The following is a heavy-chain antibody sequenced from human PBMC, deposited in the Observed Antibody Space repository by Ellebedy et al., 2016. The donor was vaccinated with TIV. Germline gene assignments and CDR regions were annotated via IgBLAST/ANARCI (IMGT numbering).Heavy chain of an antibody. CDR1: GFTFSNYD. Sequence: GESLKISCAASGFTFSNYDMHWVRQATGKGPEWVSAIGSAGHTYYPGSVKGRFTISRENAKNSLYLQMNSLRVGDTAVYYCARATSGFDFWGQGALVTVSS. D-gene: IGHD3-10*01. J-gene: IGHJ4*02. V-gene: IGHV3-13*01. CDR2: IGSAGHT. CDR3: ARATSGFDF.